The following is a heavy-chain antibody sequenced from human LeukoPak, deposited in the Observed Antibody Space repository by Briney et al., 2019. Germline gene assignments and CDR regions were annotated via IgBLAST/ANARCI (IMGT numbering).Heavy chain of an antibody. J-gene: IGHJ5*02. Sequence: PSETLSLTCTVSGGSISSGYYYWTWLRQAAGKGREWFGRYSTRGSTFYNPSIKSRVTISVDTSKTQFSLKLTSVTAADTAVYYCARHLRKDIVVVPPRFDPWGQGTLVTVSS. D-gene: IGHD2-2*01. CDR1: GGSISSGYYY. CDR3: ARHLRKDIVVVPPRFDP. CDR2: YSTRGST. V-gene: IGHV4-61*02.